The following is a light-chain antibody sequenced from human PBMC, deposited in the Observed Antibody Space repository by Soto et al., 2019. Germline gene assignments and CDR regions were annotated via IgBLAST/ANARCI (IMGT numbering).Light chain of an antibody. Sequence: EIVMTQSPATLSVSPGERATLSCRASQSVSSNLAWYQQKPGQAPRLLIYAVSTRATGIPARFSGNGSGTEFTLTISSLQTEDFAVYYCQQYNNWPQTFGQGTKVEIK. CDR2: AVS. CDR1: QSVSSN. J-gene: IGKJ1*01. V-gene: IGKV3-15*01. CDR3: QQYNNWPQT.